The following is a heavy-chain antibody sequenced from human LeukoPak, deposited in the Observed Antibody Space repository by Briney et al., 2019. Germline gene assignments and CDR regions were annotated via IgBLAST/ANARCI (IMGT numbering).Heavy chain of an antibody. CDR3: ARVKGCSGGSWYPRYYFDY. Sequence: SETLSLTCAVYGGSLSGYYWSWILQPPGKGLEWIGEINHSGSTNYNPSLKSRVTISVDTSKNQFSLKLSSVTAADTAVYYCARVKGCSGGSWYPRYYFDYWGQGTLVTVSS. CDR2: INHSGST. J-gene: IGHJ4*02. D-gene: IGHD2-15*01. V-gene: IGHV4-34*01. CDR1: GGSLSGYY.